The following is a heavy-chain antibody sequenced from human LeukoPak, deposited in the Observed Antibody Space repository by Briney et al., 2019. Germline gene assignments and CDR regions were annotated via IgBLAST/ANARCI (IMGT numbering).Heavy chain of an antibody. CDR2: IRSKTYGGTT. CDR1: GFTFGDYV. J-gene: IGHJ3*02. CDR3: TREVPATRRGAFDI. V-gene: IGHV3-49*04. Sequence: PGGSLRPSCTVSGFTFGDYVMTWVRQAPGMGLDWVGFIRSKTYGGTTEYAASVKGRFTISRDDSKSIAYLQMNSLKTEDTAVYYCTREVPATRRGAFDIWGQGTMVTVSS. D-gene: IGHD2-2*01.